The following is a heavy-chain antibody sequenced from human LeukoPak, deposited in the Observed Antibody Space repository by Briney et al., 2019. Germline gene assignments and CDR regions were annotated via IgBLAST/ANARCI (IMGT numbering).Heavy chain of an antibody. Sequence: SETLSLTCTVSGGSISRYYWGWIRQPPGKGLEWIGYIYYSGSTYYNPSLKSRVTISVDTSKNQFSLKLSSVTAADTAVYYCARQGVYYYDRVDYWGQGTLVTVSS. J-gene: IGHJ4*02. CDR1: GGSISRYY. D-gene: IGHD3-22*01. CDR3: ARQGVYYYDRVDY. V-gene: IGHV4-59*08. CDR2: IYYSGST.